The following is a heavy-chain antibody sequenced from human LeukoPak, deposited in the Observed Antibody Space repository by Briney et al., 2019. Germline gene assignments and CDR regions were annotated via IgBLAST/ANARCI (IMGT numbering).Heavy chain of an antibody. CDR3: TRRGYYYMDV. CDR1: GFTFSGSA. V-gene: IGHV3-73*01. Sequence: GGSLRLSCAASGFTFSGSAMHWVRQASGKGLEWVGRIRSKANSYATAYAASVKGRFTISRDDSKNTAYLQMNSLKTEDTAVYYCTRRGYYYMDVWGKGTTVTVSS. CDR2: IRSKANSYAT. J-gene: IGHJ6*03.